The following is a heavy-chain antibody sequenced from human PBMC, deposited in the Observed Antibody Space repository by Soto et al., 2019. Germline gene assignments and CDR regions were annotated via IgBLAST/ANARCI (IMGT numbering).Heavy chain of an antibody. V-gene: IGHV3-11*01. D-gene: IGHD3-10*01. J-gene: IGHJ6*02. CDR2: ISSSGSTI. CDR1: GFTFSDYY. CDR3: AREYYYGSASSNGVDV. Sequence: GSLRLSCAASGFTFSDYYMSWIRQAPGKGLEWVSYISSSGSTIYYADSVKGRFTISRDNAKNSLYLQMNSLRAEDTAVYYCAREYYYGSASSNGVDVWGQGTTVTVSS.